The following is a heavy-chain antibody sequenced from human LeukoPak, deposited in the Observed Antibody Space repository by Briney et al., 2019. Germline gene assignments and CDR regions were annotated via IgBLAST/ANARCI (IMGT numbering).Heavy chain of an antibody. J-gene: IGHJ4*02. Sequence: SETLSLTCTVSGVSISSYYWSWIRQPPGKGLEWIGYIYYSGSTNYNPSLKSRVTISVDTSKNQFSLKLTSVTAADTAVYYCARTGYCSSTSCYYNYWGQGTLVTVSS. D-gene: IGHD2-2*01. CDR3: ARTGYCSSTSCYYNY. V-gene: IGHV4-59*12. CDR1: GVSISSYY. CDR2: IYYSGST.